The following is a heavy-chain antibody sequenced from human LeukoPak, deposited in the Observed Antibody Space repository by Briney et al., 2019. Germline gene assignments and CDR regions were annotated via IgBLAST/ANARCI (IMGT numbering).Heavy chain of an antibody. CDR2: IYSGGST. D-gene: IGHD2-2*03. Sequence: GGSLRLSCAASGFTVSSNYMSWVRQAPGKGLEWVSVIYSGGSTYHADSVKGRFTISRDNAKNSLYLQMNSLRAEDTAVYYCARDWIAGYYFDYWGQGTLVTVSS. V-gene: IGHV3-53*01. CDR1: GFTVSSNY. CDR3: ARDWIAGYYFDY. J-gene: IGHJ4*02.